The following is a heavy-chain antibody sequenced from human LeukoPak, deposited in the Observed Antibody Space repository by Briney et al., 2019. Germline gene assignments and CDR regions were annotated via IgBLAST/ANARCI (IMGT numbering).Heavy chain of an antibody. D-gene: IGHD3-9*01. Sequence: PGGSLRLSCSASGFTFNTYWMSWVRQAPGKGLQWVANVRPDGREQRYVDSVKGRFTISRDNAKNSLYLQMNSLRAEDTAVYYCARRGRVDILTGYYKYYFDYWGQGTLVTVSS. J-gene: IGHJ4*02. CDR2: VRPDGREQ. CDR3: ARRGRVDILTGYYKYYFDY. CDR1: GFTFNTYW. V-gene: IGHV3-7*01.